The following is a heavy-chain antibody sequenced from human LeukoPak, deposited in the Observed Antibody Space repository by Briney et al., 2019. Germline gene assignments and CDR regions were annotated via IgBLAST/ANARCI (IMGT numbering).Heavy chain of an antibody. D-gene: IGHD2-15*01. Sequence: ASVKVSCKASGYTFTSYYMHWVRQAPGQGLEWMGIINPSGGSTSYAQKFQGRVTMTRDMSTSTVYMELSSLRSEDTAVYYCARDRFEDCSGGSCYSRYFDYWGQGTLVTVSS. CDR3: ARDRFEDCSGGSCYSRYFDY. J-gene: IGHJ4*02. CDR1: GYTFTSYY. CDR2: INPSGGST. V-gene: IGHV1-46*01.